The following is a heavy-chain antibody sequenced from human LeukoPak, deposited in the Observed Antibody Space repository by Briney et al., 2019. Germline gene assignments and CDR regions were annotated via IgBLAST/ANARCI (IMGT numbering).Heavy chain of an antibody. CDR2: IYYSGST. V-gene: IGHV4-59*01. J-gene: IGHJ1*01. CDR3: ARGSSPIEEH. CDR1: GGSISSYY. Sequence: PSETLSLTCTVSGGSISSYYWSRIRQPPGKGLEWIGYIYYSGSTNYNPSLKSRVTISVDTSKNQFSLKLSSVTAADTAVYYCARGSSPIEEHWGQGTLVTVSS.